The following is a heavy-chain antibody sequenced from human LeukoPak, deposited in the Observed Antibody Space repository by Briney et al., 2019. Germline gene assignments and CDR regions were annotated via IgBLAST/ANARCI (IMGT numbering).Heavy chain of an antibody. CDR2: IIPIFGTA. J-gene: IGHJ3*02. Sequence: GASVKVSCKASGGTFSSYAISWVRQAPGQGLEWMGGIIPIFGTANYAQKFQGRVTITADESTSTAYMELSSLRSEDTAVYYCASFHIGAFDIWGQGTMVTVSS. V-gene: IGHV1-69*01. CDR1: GGTFSSYA. CDR3: ASFHIGAFDI.